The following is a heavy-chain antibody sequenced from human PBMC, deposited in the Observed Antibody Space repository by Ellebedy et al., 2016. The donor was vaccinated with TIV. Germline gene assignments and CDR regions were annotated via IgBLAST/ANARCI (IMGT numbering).Heavy chain of an antibody. CDR1: GFTFDNFA. Sequence: PGGSLRLSCAASGFTFDNFAMNWVRQAPGKGLEWVAIIYSGGSISYADSVKGRFTISRDNSKNTVYLQMNSLRAEDTAVYYCARPDYIIGTDYWGQGTLVSVSS. CDR3: ARPDYIIGTDY. V-gene: IGHV3-53*01. D-gene: IGHD1/OR15-1a*01. J-gene: IGHJ4*02. CDR2: IYSGGSI.